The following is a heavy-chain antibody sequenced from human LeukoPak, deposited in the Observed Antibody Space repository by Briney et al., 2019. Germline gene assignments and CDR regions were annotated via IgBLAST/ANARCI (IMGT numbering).Heavy chain of an antibody. V-gene: IGHV1-46*01. CDR1: GYTFTGYY. J-gene: IGHJ4*02. CDR3: ARDLEMATDY. D-gene: IGHD5-24*01. CDR2: INPSGGST. Sequence: ASVKVSCKASGYTFTGYYMHWVRQAPGQGLEWMGIINPSGGSTGYAQKFQGRVTMTRDTSTSTVYMELSSLRSEDTAVYYCARDLEMATDYWGQGTLVTVSS.